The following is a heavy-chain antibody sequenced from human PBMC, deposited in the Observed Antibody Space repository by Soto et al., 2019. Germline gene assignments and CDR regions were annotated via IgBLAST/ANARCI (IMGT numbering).Heavy chain of an antibody. CDR1: GGTFSSYA. V-gene: IGHV1-69*12. CDR2: IIPIFGTA. D-gene: IGHD2-2*02. CDR3: ARWVLAAIGAYQGSGKYYYGMDV. Sequence: QVQLVQSGAEVKKPGSSVKVSCKASGGTFSSYAISWVRQAPGQGLEWMGGIIPIFGTANYAQKFQGRVTITADESTSTAYMEPRSLRSEDTAVYYCARWVLAAIGAYQGSGKYYYGMDVWGQGTTVTVSS. J-gene: IGHJ6*02.